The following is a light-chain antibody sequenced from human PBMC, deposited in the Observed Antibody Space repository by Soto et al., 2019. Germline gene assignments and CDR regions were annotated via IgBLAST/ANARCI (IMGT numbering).Light chain of an antibody. V-gene: IGLV1-47*01. CDR1: SSNIGSNH. Sequence: QSVLTQPPSTSGTPGQRVTISCAGSSSNIGSNHVYWYQQFPGMAPKLLMYRSDQPPTGVPDRFSGSKSGTSASLAISGLRSDDEADYYCSARDDSLSGVVFGGGTKVTVL. CDR2: RSD. CDR3: SARDDSLSGVV. J-gene: IGLJ2*01.